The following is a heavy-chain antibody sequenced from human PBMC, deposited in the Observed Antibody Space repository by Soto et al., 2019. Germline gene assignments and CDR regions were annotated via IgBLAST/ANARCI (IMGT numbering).Heavy chain of an antibody. Sequence: PGGSLRLSCAASGFTFSSYGMHWVRQAPGKGLEWVAVISYDGCNKYYADSVKGRFTISRDNSKNTLYLQMNSLRAEDTAVYYCAKDLVGAPTYWGQGTLVTVSS. CDR3: AKDLVGAPTY. D-gene: IGHD1-26*01. CDR1: GFTFSSYG. CDR2: ISYDGCNK. V-gene: IGHV3-30*18. J-gene: IGHJ4*02.